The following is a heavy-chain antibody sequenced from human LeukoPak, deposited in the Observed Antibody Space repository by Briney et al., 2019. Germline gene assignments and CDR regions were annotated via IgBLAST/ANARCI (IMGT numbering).Heavy chain of an antibody. J-gene: IGHJ6*02. CDR1: GYTFTSYG. Sequence: GASVKVSCKASGYTFTSYGINWVRQAPGQGLEWMGWISAYNGNTNYAQKLQGRVTMTTDTSTSTAYMELRSLRSDDTAVYYCARDCSSTSCYLPDYYYYGMDVWGQGTTVTVSS. CDR3: ARDCSSTSCYLPDYYYYGMDV. CDR2: ISAYNGNT. D-gene: IGHD2-2*01. V-gene: IGHV1-18*01.